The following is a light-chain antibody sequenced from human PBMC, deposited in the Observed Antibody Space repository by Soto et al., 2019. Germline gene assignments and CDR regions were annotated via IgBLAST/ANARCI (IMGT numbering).Light chain of an antibody. CDR1: QSVKTF. CDR2: DAS. Sequence: EIVLTQSPGTLSLSPGDRAALSCRASQSVKTFLVWYQQKPGQAPRLLIYDASSRATGIPDRFSGSGSGTDFTLTISRLEPEDFAVYYCEQYGSSPRTFGQGTKVDIK. V-gene: IGKV3-20*01. CDR3: EQYGSSPRT. J-gene: IGKJ1*01.